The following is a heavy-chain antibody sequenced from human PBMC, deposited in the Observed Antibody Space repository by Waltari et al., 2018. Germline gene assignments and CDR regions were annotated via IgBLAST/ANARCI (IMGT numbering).Heavy chain of an antibody. Sequence: VQLIQSGPEVKTPVDSVRVSCKAFGYILTELSIHWVRQAPGKGLEWMGGSDPEDGKTIYTQKFRGRGTMTVDTSTYTADMELSSLRSEDSAVYYCARGPFSPFDYWGQGTVVTVSS. CDR3: ARGPFSPFDY. CDR2: SDPEDGKT. CDR1: GYILTELS. V-gene: IGHV1-24*01. J-gene: IGHJ4*02.